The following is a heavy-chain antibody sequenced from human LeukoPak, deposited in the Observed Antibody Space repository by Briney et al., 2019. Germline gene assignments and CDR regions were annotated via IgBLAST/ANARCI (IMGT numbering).Heavy chain of an antibody. V-gene: IGHV4-59*01. J-gene: IGHJ5*02. CDR2: ISYSGST. CDR3: ARAYYDNVWGTYRWFDP. Sequence: PSETLSLTCTVSGGSISSYYWSWIRQPPGKGPEWIGYISYSGSTNYNPFLKSRVTISLDMSKTQVSLKLSSVTAADTAVYYCARAYYDNVWGTYRWFDPWGQGTLVTVSS. D-gene: IGHD3-16*01. CDR1: GGSISSYY.